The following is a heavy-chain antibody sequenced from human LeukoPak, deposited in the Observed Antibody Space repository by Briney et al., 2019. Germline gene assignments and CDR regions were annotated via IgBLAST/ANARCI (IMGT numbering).Heavy chain of an antibody. D-gene: IGHD2-15*01. CDR1: GFTFSSYA. CDR2: ISYDGSNK. CDR3: ARDGQDIVVVVAAPTYGWFDP. Sequence: GGSPRLSCAASGFTFSSYAMHWVRQAPGKGLEWVAVISYDGSNKYYADSVKGRFTISRDNSKNTLYLQMNSLRAEDTAVYYCARDGQDIVVVVAAPTYGWFDPWGQGTLVTVSS. V-gene: IGHV3-30*04. J-gene: IGHJ5*02.